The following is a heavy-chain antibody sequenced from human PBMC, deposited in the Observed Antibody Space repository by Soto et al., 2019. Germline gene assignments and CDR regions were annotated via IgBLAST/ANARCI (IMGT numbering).Heavy chain of an antibody. V-gene: IGHV1-46*03. D-gene: IGHD2-2*01. CDR2: INPSGGSA. J-gene: IGHJ5*02. Sequence: QVQLVQSGAEVKKPGASVKGSCKASGYTFANYYINWVRQAPAQGLEWMGVINPSGGSARYTQTSQGRVTMTRDTSTSTVYMELSCLRSEDTAMYYCARDPRLADCYTTSCYSEAWFDPWGQGTLVTVSS. CDR1: GYTFANYY. CDR3: ARDPRLADCYTTSCYSEAWFDP.